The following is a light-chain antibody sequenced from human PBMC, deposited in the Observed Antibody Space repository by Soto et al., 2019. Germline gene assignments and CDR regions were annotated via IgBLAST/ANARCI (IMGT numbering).Light chain of an antibody. Sequence: DIQMTQSPSTLSASVGDRVTITCRASQSISSWLAWYQQKPGKAPKLLIYDASSLESGVPSRFSGSGSGTEFTLTISSLQPDDFATHYCQQYSSYPITFGQGTRLEIK. V-gene: IGKV1-5*01. CDR3: QQYSSYPIT. J-gene: IGKJ5*01. CDR2: DAS. CDR1: QSISSW.